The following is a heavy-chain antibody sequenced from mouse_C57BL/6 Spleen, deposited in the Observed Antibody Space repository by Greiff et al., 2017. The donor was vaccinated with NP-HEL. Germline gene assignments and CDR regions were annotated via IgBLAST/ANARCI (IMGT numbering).Heavy chain of an antibody. CDR2: IRNKANNHAT. D-gene: IGHD2-3*01. CDR3: TREYDGYYGYFDY. V-gene: IGHV6-6*01. J-gene: IGHJ2*01. Sequence: DVQLQESGGGLVQPGGSMKLSCAASGFTFSDAWMDWVRQSPEKGLEWVAEIRNKANNHATYYAESVKGRFTISRDDSKSSVYLQMNSLRAEDTGIYYCTREYDGYYGYFDYWGQGTTLTVSS. CDR1: GFTFSDAW.